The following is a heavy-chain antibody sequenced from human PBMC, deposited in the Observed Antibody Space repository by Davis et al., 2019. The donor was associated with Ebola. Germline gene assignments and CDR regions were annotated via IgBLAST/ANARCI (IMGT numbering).Heavy chain of an antibody. CDR1: GFTFSSYG. CDR3: AGGITGTIFDY. V-gene: IGHV3-30*03. Sequence: GESLKISCAASGFTFSSYGMHWVRQAPGKGLEWVAVISYDGSNKYYADSVKGRFTISRDNSKNTLYLQMNSLRAEDTAVYYCAGGITGTIFDYWGQGTLVTVSS. D-gene: IGHD1-7*01. J-gene: IGHJ4*02. CDR2: ISYDGSNK.